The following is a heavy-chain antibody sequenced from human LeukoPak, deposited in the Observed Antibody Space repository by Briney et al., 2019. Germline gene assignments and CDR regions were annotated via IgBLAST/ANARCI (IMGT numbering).Heavy chain of an antibody. Sequence: TGGSLRLSCAGSGFTFSSYGMHWVRQAPGKGLEWVAVIWYDGSNKYYADSVKGRFTISRDNSKNTLYLQMNSLRAEDTAVYYCARVGSSSSMYDAFDIWGQGTMVTVSS. J-gene: IGHJ3*02. CDR3: ARVGSSSSMYDAFDI. CDR2: IWYDGSNK. V-gene: IGHV3-33*01. D-gene: IGHD6-6*01. CDR1: GFTFSSYG.